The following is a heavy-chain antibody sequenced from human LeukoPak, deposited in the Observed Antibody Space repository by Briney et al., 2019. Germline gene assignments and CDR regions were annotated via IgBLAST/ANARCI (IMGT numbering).Heavy chain of an antibody. CDR1: GLIFSNYP. V-gene: IGHV3-23*01. J-gene: IGHJ4*02. CDR3: AKDRGY. Sequence: GGSLRLSCAASGLIFSNYPMTWVRQAPGKGLEWVSAISGTGGNTYYADSVKGRFTISRDNSKDTLYLQMNGLRAEDTAVYYCAKDRGYWGQGTLVTVSP. CDR2: ISGTGGNT.